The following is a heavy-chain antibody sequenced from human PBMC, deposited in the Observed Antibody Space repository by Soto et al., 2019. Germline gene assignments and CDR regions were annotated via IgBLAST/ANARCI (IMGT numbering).Heavy chain of an antibody. CDR1: GGSISSGDYY. D-gene: IGHD2-21*02. CDR2: IYYSGST. Sequence: QVQLQESGPGLVKPSQTLSLTCTVSGGSISSGDYYWSWIRQPPGKGLEWIGYIYYSGSTYYNPSLKSRVTIPVDTSKNQFSLKLSSVTAADTAVYYCAREVKYCGGDCYSPLGWFDPWGQGTLVTVSS. J-gene: IGHJ5*02. CDR3: AREVKYCGGDCYSPLGWFDP. V-gene: IGHV4-30-4*01.